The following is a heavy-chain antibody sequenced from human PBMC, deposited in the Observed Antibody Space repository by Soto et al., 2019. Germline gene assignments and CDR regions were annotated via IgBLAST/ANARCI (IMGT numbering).Heavy chain of an antibody. V-gene: IGHV5-51*01. CDR1: GYTFATSW. J-gene: IGHJ6*01. CDR3: ARHLNSGRWNTYYYGMDV. CDR2: VHPADSET. Sequence: PEECLTICCQVSGYTFATSWIGWVLQMPGKGLQWMGIVHPADSETKYSPSFQGQVTISGDKSITTAYLQWSRLKSSDTAVYYCARHLNSGRWNTYYYGMDVWGQGTPVTVSS. D-gene: IGHD6-19*01.